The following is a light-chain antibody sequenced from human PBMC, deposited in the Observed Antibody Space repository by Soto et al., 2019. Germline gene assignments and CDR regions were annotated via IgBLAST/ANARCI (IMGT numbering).Light chain of an antibody. CDR3: RSYRSIGSLV. Sequence: QSALTQPASVSGSPGQSITISCTGTSSDVGGYKYVSWYQQHPGKAPKVMIYEVSNRPSGVSNRFSGSKSGNTASLTISGLQAEDEGDYYCRSYRSIGSLVFGTGTKLTVL. CDR1: SSDVGGYKY. CDR2: EVS. V-gene: IGLV2-14*01. J-gene: IGLJ1*01.